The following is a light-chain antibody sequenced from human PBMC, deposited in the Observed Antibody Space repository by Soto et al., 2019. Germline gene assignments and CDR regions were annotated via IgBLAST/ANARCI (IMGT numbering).Light chain of an antibody. V-gene: IGKV3-20*01. Sequence: EIVLTQSPGTLSLSPGERVTHSCRASQSVTTRLAWYQHKPGQAPTLLMSGASNRASGVPVRFSGSGSGTDFTLTITRLEPEDFALYYCQQYGGSPITFGLGTRLEI. J-gene: IGKJ5*01. CDR3: QQYGGSPIT. CDR2: GAS. CDR1: QSVTTR.